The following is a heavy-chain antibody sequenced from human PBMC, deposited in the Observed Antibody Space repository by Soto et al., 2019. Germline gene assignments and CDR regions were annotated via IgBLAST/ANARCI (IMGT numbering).Heavy chain of an antibody. CDR2: ISSSSKTI. CDR3: ARGSNPR. J-gene: IGHJ3*01. Sequence: EVQLVESGRGLVQPGGSLRLSCAASGFSFSTYSMNWVRQAPGKGLEWVSYISSSSKTIYYADSVKGRFTISRDNAKNSMYLQMNSLRDEDTAVYYCARGSNPRWGQGTMVTVSS. D-gene: IGHD2-8*01. CDR1: GFSFSTYS. V-gene: IGHV3-48*02.